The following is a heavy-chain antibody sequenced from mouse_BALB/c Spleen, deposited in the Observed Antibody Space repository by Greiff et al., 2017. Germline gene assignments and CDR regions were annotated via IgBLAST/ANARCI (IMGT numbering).Heavy chain of an antibody. Sequence: EVKVVESGGGLVQPGGSLKLSCAASGFTFSSYGMSWVRQTPDKRLELVATINSNGGSTYYPDSVKGRFTISRDNAKNTLYLQMSSLKSEDTAMYYCARDKGPYYFDYWGQGTTLTVSS. J-gene: IGHJ2*01. D-gene: IGHD1-3*01. CDR3: ARDKGPYYFDY. CDR2: INSNGGST. CDR1: GFTFSSYG. V-gene: IGHV5-6-3*01.